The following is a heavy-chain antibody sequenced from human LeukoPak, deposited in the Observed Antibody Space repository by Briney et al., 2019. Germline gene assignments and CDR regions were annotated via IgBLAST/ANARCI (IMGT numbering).Heavy chain of an antibody. J-gene: IGHJ4*02. V-gene: IGHV3-48*03. CDR1: GFTFSSYE. CDR3: AKFVHSTSSWSN. Sequence: GGSLRLSCAASGFTFSSYEMNWVRQAPGKGLEWVSYISSSGSTIYYADSVKGRFSISRDNSKSTLYLQMNSLRAEDTAIYYCAKFVHSTSSWSNWGQGTLVTVSS. D-gene: IGHD6-13*01. CDR2: ISSSGSTI.